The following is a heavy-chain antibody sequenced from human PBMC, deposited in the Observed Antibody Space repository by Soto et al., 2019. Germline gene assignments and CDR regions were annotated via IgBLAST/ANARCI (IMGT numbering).Heavy chain of an antibody. CDR2: IKYDGTIT. CDR1: GFPFSSYW. J-gene: IGHJ6*03. D-gene: IGHD6-13*01. Sequence: EVQLVESGGGSVQPGESLRLSCAASGFPFSSYWIHWVRQAPGKGLVWVSRIKYDGTITNYADSLKGRLTISRDNAENTVYLQMNSLRVEDKHLYYCVRGAKGGYYVDVWGKGTTVTVSS. V-gene: IGHV3-74*01. CDR3: VRGAKGGYYVDV.